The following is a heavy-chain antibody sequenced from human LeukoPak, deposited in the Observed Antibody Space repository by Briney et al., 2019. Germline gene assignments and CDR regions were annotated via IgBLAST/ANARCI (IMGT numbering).Heavy chain of an antibody. D-gene: IGHD3-9*01. Sequence: PGGSLRLSCAASGFTFKYYAMTWVRQVPGKGLEWVAAIDGSGDDTYYAESVKGRFTISRDNSQNTLFLQVNSLRAEDTAVYYCARDLRGSIVRYFDYWGQGTLVTVSS. V-gene: IGHV3-23*01. CDR2: IDGSGDDT. CDR1: GFTFKYYA. CDR3: ARDLRGSIVRYFDY. J-gene: IGHJ4*02.